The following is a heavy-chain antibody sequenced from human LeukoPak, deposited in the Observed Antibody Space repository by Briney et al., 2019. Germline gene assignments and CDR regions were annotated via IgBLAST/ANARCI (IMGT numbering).Heavy chain of an antibody. CDR1: GGSISSSSYY. Sequence: PSETLSLTCTVSGGSISSSSYYWGWIRQPPGKGLEWIGSIYYSGSTYYNPSLKSRVTISVDTSKNQFSLKLSSVTAADTAVYYCARRGYSYGYNYYYDSSGYMFDYWGQGTLVTISS. CDR2: IYYSGST. J-gene: IGHJ4*02. V-gene: IGHV4-39*01. CDR3: ARRGYSYGYNYYYDSSGYMFDY. D-gene: IGHD3-22*01.